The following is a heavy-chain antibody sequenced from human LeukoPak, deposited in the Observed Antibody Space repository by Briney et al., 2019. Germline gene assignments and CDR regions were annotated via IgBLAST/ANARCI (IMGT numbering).Heavy chain of an antibody. V-gene: IGHV3-53*01. CDR3: AGMSVNGYSPY. J-gene: IGHJ4*02. CDR2: IYRGETT. CDR1: GFTFSDHY. Sequence: PGGSLRLSCAASGFTFSDHYMDWVRQAPGKGLEWVSIIYRGETTYYSDSVKGRFTISRDNSKNTLYLQMNSLRAEDTAVYYCAGMSVNGYSPYWGQGTLVTVSS. D-gene: IGHD5-18*01.